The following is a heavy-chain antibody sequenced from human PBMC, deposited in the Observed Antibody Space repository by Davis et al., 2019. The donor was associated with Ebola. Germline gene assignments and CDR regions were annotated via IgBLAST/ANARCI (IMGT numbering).Heavy chain of an antibody. Sequence: SETLSLTCAVYGGSFSGYYWSWIRQPPGKGLEWIGEINHSGSTNYNPSLKSRVTISVDTSANQFSLTLSSVTAADTAIYYCARVASRWYNWFDPWGQGLLVTVSS. CDR1: GGSFSGYY. CDR3: ARVASRWYNWFDP. D-gene: IGHD4-23*01. V-gene: IGHV4-34*01. CDR2: INHSGST. J-gene: IGHJ5*02.